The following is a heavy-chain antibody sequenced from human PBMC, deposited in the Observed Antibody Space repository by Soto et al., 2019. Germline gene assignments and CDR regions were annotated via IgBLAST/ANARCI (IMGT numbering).Heavy chain of an antibody. V-gene: IGHV4-31*03. CDR1: GGSISSGGYY. CDR2: IYYSGST. CDR3: ARSGCPVCFDY. J-gene: IGHJ4*02. Sequence: QVQLQESGPGLVKPSQTLSLTCTVSGGSISSGGYYWSWIRQHPGKGLEWIGYIYYSGSTYYNPSLERRGPISVDTSTHQFSLKLSSVTAADTAVYYCARSGCPVCFDYWGQGTLVTVSS. D-gene: IGHD6-25*01.